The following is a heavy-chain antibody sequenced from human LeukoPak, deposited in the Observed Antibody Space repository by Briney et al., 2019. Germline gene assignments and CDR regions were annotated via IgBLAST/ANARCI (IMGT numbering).Heavy chain of an antibody. CDR3: AKADIVVVVAATCFDY. D-gene: IGHD2-15*01. CDR1: GFTFSSHA. Sequence: GGSLRLSCAASGFTFSSHAMNWVRQAPGKGLEWISSISTDSLTIKYADFVSGQFTISRDNAEHLLFLQMNSLRAEDTAVYYCAKADIVVVVAATCFDYWGQGTLVTVSS. CDR2: ISTDSLTI. J-gene: IGHJ4*02. V-gene: IGHV3-48*04.